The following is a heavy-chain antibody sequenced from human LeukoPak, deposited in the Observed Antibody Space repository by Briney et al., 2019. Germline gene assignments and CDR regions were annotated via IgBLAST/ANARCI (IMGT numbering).Heavy chain of an antibody. CDR1: GYTFTGYY. J-gene: IGHJ4*02. Sequence: GASVKVSCKASGYTFTGYYMHWVRQAPGEGLEWMGGFDPEDGETIYAQKFQGRVTMTEDTSTDTAYMELSSLRSEDTAVYYCATGVTIFGVVITGYYFDYWGQGTLVTVSS. CDR2: FDPEDGET. D-gene: IGHD3-3*01. V-gene: IGHV1-24*01. CDR3: ATGVTIFGVVITGYYFDY.